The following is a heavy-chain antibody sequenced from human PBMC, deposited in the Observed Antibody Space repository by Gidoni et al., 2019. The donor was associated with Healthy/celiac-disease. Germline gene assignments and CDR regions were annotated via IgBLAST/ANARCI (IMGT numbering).Heavy chain of an antibody. CDR1: GDSVSSHTAA. CDR3: ARADDRGSLWFDY. J-gene: IGHJ4*02. CDR2: TYYRSKWYN. Sequence: QVQLQQSGPGLVKPSQTLSLTCASTGDSVSSHTAAWNWIRQSPSRGLEWLGRTYYRSKWYNDYALSVTSRIPCTPDTSYDQFSLLLNSVTTEYTAVYYCARADDRGSLWFDYWGQGTLVTVSS. V-gene: IGHV6-1*01. D-gene: IGHD3-10*01.